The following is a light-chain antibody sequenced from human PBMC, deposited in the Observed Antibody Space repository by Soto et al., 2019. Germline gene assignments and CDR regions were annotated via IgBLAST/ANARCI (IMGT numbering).Light chain of an antibody. CDR3: SSYVASNYYV. Sequence: QSVLTQPPSASRSPGQSVSVSCTGSSNDVGRYNYVSWYQQHPGNAPKLTIYEVTKRPSGVPDRFSGSKSGNTASLTVSGLRAEDEADYYCSSYVASNYYVFGPGTKVTVL. J-gene: IGLJ1*01. CDR2: EVT. CDR1: SNDVGRYNY. V-gene: IGLV2-8*01.